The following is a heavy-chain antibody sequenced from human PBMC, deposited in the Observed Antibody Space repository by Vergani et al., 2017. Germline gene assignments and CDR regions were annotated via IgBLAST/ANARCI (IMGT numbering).Heavy chain of an antibody. CDR3: ARDSRSGSYYYYYYGMDV. J-gene: IGHJ6*02. CDR1: GGSISSRSYY. CDR2: VYYSGST. V-gene: IGHV4-39*07. D-gene: IGHD3-22*01. Sequence: QLQLQESGPGLVKPSETLSLTCTVSGGSISSRSYYWGWIRQPPGKGLEWIGSVYYSGSTNYNPSLKSRVTISVDTSKNQFSLKLSSVTAADTAVYYCARDSRSGSYYYYYYGMDVWGQGTTVTVSS.